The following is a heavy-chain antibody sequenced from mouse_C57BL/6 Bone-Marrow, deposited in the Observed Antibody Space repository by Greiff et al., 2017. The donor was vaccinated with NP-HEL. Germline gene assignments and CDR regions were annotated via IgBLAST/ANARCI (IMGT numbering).Heavy chain of an antibody. Sequence: EVQLQQSGPELVKPGASVKISCKASGYTFTDYYMNWVKQSHGKSLEWIGDINPNNGGTSYNQKFKGKATLTVDKSSSTAYMELRSLTSEDSAVYYCARLGYYGDFDYWGQGTTLTVSS. CDR3: ARLGYYGDFDY. D-gene: IGHD1-1*01. J-gene: IGHJ2*01. CDR2: INPNNGGT. CDR1: GYTFTDYY. V-gene: IGHV1-26*01.